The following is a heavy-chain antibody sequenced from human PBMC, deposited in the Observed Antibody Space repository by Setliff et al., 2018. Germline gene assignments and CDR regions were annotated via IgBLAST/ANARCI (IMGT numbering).Heavy chain of an antibody. CDR2: IGHTGSI. D-gene: IGHD2-21*02. CDR1: GYSISSGYI. Sequence: LSLTCTVSGYSISSGYIWGWIRQPPGKGLEWVGNIGHTGSINYNPSLKSRLTISRDTSKNQVSLKLNSVTATDTAVYYCARDLGHGGDSDYWGQGILVTVYS. CDR3: ARDLGHGGDSDY. J-gene: IGHJ4*02. V-gene: IGHV4-38-2*02.